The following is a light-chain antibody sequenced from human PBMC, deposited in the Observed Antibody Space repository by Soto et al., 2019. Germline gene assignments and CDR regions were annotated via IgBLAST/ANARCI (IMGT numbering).Light chain of an antibody. V-gene: IGKV1-39*01. CDR1: QTVNTY. J-gene: IGKJ1*01. Sequence: IQMPQSPSSLSASIGDRVTITCRASQTVNTYLHWYQQKPGKAPKLLIYAASNLQSGVPSRFSRSGSGTNFTLSLNSLQPEDFATYYCQQSDSTPWMFGQGTKVDIK. CDR3: QQSDSTPWM. CDR2: AAS.